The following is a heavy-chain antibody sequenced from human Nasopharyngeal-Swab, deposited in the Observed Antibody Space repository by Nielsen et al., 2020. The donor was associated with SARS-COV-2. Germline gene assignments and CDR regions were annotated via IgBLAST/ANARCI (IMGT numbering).Heavy chain of an antibody. J-gene: IGHJ5*02. V-gene: IGHV4-39*01. D-gene: IGHD3-3*02. CDR3: ARPSRHFWSGQDPWFDP. CDR2: IYYSGST. Sequence: GSLRLSCTVSGGSISSSSYYWGWIRPPPGKGLEWIGSIYYSGSTYYNPSLKSRVTISVDTSKNQFSLKLSSVTAADTAVYYCARPSRHFWSGQDPWFDPWGQGTLVTVSS. CDR1: GGSISSSSYY.